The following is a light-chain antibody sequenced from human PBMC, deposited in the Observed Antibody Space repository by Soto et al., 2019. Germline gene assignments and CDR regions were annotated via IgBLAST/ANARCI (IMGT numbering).Light chain of an antibody. V-gene: IGKV1-5*01. CDR2: DAS. CDR1: EIITNR. CDR3: LQHNSYPRT. J-gene: IGKJ1*01. Sequence: DIQVTQSPSTLSASLGERVTITCRASEIITNRLAWYQQKPGKAPKVLIYDASNLESGVPSRFSGFRSGTEFTPTISSLQPEDFATYYCLQHNSYPRTFGQGTKVDIK.